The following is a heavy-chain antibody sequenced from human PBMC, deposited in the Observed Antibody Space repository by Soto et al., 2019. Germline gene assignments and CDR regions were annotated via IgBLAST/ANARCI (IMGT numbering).Heavy chain of an antibody. CDR2: ISSSSSTI. V-gene: IGHV3-48*01. CDR3: ARDLTSYGSFDY. Sequence: EVQLVESGGGLVQPGGSLRLSCAASGFTFSSYSMNWVRQAPGRGLEWVSYISSSSSTIYYADSVKDRSTISRDSAKNSLKLQMKSLRAEVTAVYYCARDLTSYGSFDYWGHATLVNVS. CDR1: GFTFSSYS. J-gene: IGHJ4*01. D-gene: IGHD5-18*01.